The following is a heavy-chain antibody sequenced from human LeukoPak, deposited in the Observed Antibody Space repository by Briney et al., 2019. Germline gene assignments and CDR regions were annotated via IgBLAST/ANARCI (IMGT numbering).Heavy chain of an antibody. CDR3: ASKLGTGSYYYYYYMDV. CDR2: INPNSGGT. CDR1: GYTFTGYY. Sequence: ASVKVSCKASGYTFTGYYMHWVRQAPGQGLEWMGWINPNSGGTNYAQKFQGRVTMTRDTSISTAYMELSRLRSDDTAVYYCASKLGTGSYYYYYYMDVWGKGTTVTVSS. V-gene: IGHV1-2*02. D-gene: IGHD1-1*01. J-gene: IGHJ6*03.